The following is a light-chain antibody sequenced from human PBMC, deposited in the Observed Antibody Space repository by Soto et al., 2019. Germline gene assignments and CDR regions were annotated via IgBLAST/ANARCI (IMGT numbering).Light chain of an antibody. V-gene: IGLV2-14*01. Sequence: QSALTQPASVSGSPGQSITISCTGTSSDVGGYNYVSLYQQHPGKAPKLMIYDVTNRPSGVSNRFSASNSGNTASLTISGLQAEDEADYYCSSYTSSSALWVFGTGTKVTVL. CDR2: DVT. CDR1: SSDVGGYNY. J-gene: IGLJ1*01. CDR3: SSYTSSSALWV.